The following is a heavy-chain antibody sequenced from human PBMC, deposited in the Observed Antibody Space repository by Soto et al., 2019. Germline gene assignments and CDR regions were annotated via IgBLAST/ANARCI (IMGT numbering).Heavy chain of an antibody. Sequence: SETLSLTCTVSGGSISRYYWSWIRQTPGKGLEWIGYLYNTGSTIYNPSLESRVTISVDTSKNQFSLKLTSVTAADTAVYYCARQIVGVTFDYWGQGTLVTVSS. CDR2: LYNTGST. D-gene: IGHD1-26*01. J-gene: IGHJ4*01. V-gene: IGHV4-59*01. CDR1: GGSISRYY. CDR3: ARQIVGVTFDY.